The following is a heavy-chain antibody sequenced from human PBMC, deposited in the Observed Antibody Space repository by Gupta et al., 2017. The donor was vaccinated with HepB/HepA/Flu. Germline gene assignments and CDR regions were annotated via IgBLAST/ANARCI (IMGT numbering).Heavy chain of an antibody. CDR2: ISWNSGSI. V-gene: IGHV3-9*01. D-gene: IGHD7-27*01. CDR3: AKDKNWGSRHFYGMDV. CDR1: GFTFDDYA. J-gene: IGHJ6*02. Sequence: EVQLVESGGGLVQPGRSLRLSCAASGFTFDDYAMHWVRQAPGKGLEWVSGISWNSGSIGYADSVKGRFTISRDNAKNSLYLQMNSLRAEDTALYYCAKDKNWGSRHFYGMDVWGQGTTVTVSS.